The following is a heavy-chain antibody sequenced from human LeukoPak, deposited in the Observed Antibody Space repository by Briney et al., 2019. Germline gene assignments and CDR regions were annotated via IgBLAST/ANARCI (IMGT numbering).Heavy chain of an antibody. CDR2: IIPILGIA. CDR3: AREGFGDSSGYYYFDY. Sequence: SVKVSCKASGGTFSSYAISWVRQAPGQGPEWMGRIIPILGIANYAQMFQGRVTITADKSTSTAYMELSSLRSEDTAVYYCAREGFGDSSGYYYFDYWGQGTLVTVSS. V-gene: IGHV1-69*04. CDR1: GGTFSSYA. D-gene: IGHD3-22*01. J-gene: IGHJ4*02.